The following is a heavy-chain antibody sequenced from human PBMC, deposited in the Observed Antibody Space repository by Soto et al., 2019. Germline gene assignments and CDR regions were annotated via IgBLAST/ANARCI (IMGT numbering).Heavy chain of an antibody. Sequence: EAQLLESGGGLVQPGGSLRLSCAASGFAFSNFAMSWVRQAPGKGLEWVSAIGSGSRGTHYAESVEDRFTISRDDSKNTLYLQWNSLTAADTAVDYCAAPRAAVPHTRYFDPWGQGTPVTVSP. J-gene: IGHJ5*02. CDR1: GFAFSNFA. CDR3: AAPRAAVPHTRYFDP. V-gene: IGHV3-23*01. CDR2: IGSGSRGT. D-gene: IGHD6-13*01.